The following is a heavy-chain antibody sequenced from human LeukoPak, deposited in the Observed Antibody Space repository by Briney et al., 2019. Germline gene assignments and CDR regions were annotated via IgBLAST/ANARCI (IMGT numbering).Heavy chain of an antibody. CDR3: ARDKTDSSTYSWFDP. CDR2: INPSGGST. Sequence: ASVKVSCKASGYTFTSYYMHWVRQAPGQGLEWMGIINPSGGSTSYAQKFEGRVTMTRDTSTSTIYMELSSLRSEDTAVYYCARDKTDSSTYSWFDPWGQGTLVTVSS. V-gene: IGHV1-46*01. CDR1: GYTFTSYY. D-gene: IGHD6-13*01. J-gene: IGHJ5*02.